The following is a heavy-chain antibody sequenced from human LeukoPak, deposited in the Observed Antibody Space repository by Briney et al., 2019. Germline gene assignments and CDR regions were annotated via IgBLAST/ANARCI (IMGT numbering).Heavy chain of an antibody. CDR3: AKDATSAGTTYVDY. CDR2: ISYDGNNK. J-gene: IGHJ4*02. V-gene: IGHV3-30*18. Sequence: PGGSLRLSCAASGFTFNTYGMHWVRLAPGKGLEWVAVISYDGNNKYYADSVKGRFTISRDNSRNTLYLQMNSLRAEDTAAFYCAKDATSAGTTYVDYWGQGTLVTVSS. D-gene: IGHD6-13*01. CDR1: GFTFNTYG.